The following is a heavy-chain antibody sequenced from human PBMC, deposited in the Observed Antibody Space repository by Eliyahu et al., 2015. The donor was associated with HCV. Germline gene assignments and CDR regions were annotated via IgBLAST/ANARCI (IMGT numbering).Heavy chain of an antibody. D-gene: IGHD2-15*01. Sequence: QLQLQESGPRLVKPSETLSLICTVSGGSISGSPYYWGWPRQPPGKGPEWVANIYSTGTAFYNPSLKSRVTISVDTANNQFSLNLKSVTVADTAVYYCARHGGASSILFDHWGRGALVTVSS. CDR3: ARHGGASSILFDH. J-gene: IGHJ4*02. CDR2: IYSTGTA. CDR1: GGSISGSPYY. V-gene: IGHV4-39*01.